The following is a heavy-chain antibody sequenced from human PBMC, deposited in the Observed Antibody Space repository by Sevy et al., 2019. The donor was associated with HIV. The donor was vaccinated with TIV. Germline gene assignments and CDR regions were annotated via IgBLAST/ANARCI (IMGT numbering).Heavy chain of an antibody. CDR2: IWYDGSRK. Sequence: GGSLRLSCAASGFTFSRYGMHWVRQAPGKGLEWVAVIWYDGSRKYYADSVKGRFTIHRDNSKNTLYLQMNSLRAEDTAVYYSARDPTDKGMDVWGQGTTVTVSS. V-gene: IGHV3-33*01. CDR1: GFTFSRYG. J-gene: IGHJ6*02. CDR3: ARDPTDKGMDV.